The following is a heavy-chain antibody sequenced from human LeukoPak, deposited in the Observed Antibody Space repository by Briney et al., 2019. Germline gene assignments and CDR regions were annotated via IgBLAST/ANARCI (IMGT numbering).Heavy chain of an antibody. Sequence: GGSLRLSCAASGFTFSNCWMSWVRQAPGKGLEWVANIKQDGSAKYYVNSVKGRFTISRDNAKHSLYLQMNRLRAAATAVYYCSEGNYFDYWGQGPVVTVSS. CDR2: IKQDGSAK. CDR1: GFTFSNCW. CDR3: SEGNYFDY. D-gene: IGHD3-10*01. J-gene: IGHJ4*02. V-gene: IGHV3-7*01.